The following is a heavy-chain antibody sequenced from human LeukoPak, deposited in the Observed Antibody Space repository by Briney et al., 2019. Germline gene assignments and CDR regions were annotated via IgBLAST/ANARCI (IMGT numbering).Heavy chain of an antibody. CDR1: GGSISSYY. J-gene: IGHJ4*02. CDR3: ARNYDSSGYTAFGY. V-gene: IGHV4-59*01. D-gene: IGHD3-22*01. Sequence: SETLSLTCTVSGGSISSYYWSWVRQPPGKGLEWTGHIYSSGSTNYNPSLKSRVTISVDTSKNQFSLKLSSVTAADTAVYYCARNYDSSGYTAFGYWGRGTLVTVSS. CDR2: IYSSGST.